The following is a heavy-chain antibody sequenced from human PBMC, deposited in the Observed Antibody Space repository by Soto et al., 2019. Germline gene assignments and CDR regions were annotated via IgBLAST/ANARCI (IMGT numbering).Heavy chain of an antibody. V-gene: IGHV1-2*02. J-gene: IGHJ4*01. Sequence: VASVKVSCKASGYTFTGHYIHWVRQAPGQGLEWMGWIIPSSGATDYAQKFQGRVSLTRDTSISTAYMEVNRLTSDDTAVYYCARDLGFYIIDYWGQGTLVTVSS. CDR3: ARDLGFYIIDY. D-gene: IGHD3-16*01. CDR1: GYTFTGHY. CDR2: IIPSSGAT.